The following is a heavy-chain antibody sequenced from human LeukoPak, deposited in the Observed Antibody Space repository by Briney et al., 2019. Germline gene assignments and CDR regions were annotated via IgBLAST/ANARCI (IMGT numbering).Heavy chain of an antibody. CDR2: ISWNSGSI. V-gene: IGHV3-9*01. CDR3: AKDIDSTTAMGTFDI. J-gene: IGHJ3*02. CDR1: RFTFDDYA. D-gene: IGHD2-2*01. Sequence: GRSLRLSCAASRFTFDDYAMHWVRQAPGKGLEWVSGISWNSGSIGYADSVKGRFTISRDNAKNSLYLQMNSLRAEDTALYYCAKDIDSTTAMGTFDIWGQGTMVTVSS.